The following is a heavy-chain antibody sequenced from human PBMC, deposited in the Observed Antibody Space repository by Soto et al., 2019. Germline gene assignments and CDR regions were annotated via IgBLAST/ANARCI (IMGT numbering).Heavy chain of an antibody. CDR2: IYTSGST. Sequence: SSETLSLTCTVSGGSISSYYWSWIRQPAGKGLEWIGRIYTSGSTNYNPSLKSRVTMSVDTSKNQLSLKLSSVTAADTAVYYCARVGRYDFWSGYNYYGMDVWGQGTTVTVSS. CDR1: GGSISSYY. J-gene: IGHJ6*02. V-gene: IGHV4-4*07. CDR3: ARVGRYDFWSGYNYYGMDV. D-gene: IGHD3-3*01.